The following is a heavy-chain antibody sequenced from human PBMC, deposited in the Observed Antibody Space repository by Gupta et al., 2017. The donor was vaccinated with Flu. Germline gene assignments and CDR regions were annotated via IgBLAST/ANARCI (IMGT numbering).Heavy chain of an antibody. Sequence: EVQLVESGGGLVKPGGSLSLSCAASGFTFSNAWMSWVRQAPGKGLEWVGRIKSKTDGGTTDYAAPVKGRFTISRDDSKNTLYLQMNSLKTEDTAVYYCTSPPLGVVTAIWGQGTLVTVSS. V-gene: IGHV3-15*01. CDR3: TSPPLGVVTAI. J-gene: IGHJ4*02. D-gene: IGHD2-21*02. CDR2: IKSKTDGGTT. CDR1: GFTFSNAW.